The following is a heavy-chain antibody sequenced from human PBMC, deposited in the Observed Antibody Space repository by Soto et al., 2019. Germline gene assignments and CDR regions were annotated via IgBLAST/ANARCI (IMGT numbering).Heavy chain of an antibody. V-gene: IGHV1-18*01. CDR1: GYTFTSYG. CDR2: ISAYNGNT. Sequence: GASVKVSCKASGYTFTSYGISWGRQAPGQGLEWMGWISAYNGNTNYAQKLQGRVTMTTDTSTSTAYMELRSLRSDDTAVYYCARDLELPSYYYYMDVWGKGTTVTVSS. D-gene: IGHD1-7*01. J-gene: IGHJ6*03. CDR3: ARDLELPSYYYYMDV.